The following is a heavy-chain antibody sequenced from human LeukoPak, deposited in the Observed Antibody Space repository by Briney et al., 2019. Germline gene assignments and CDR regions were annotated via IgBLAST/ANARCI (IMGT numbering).Heavy chain of an antibody. D-gene: IGHD1-26*01. V-gene: IGHV3-30-3*01. Sequence: GGSLRLSCAASGFTLSSYAMHWVRQAPGKGLEWVAVISYDGSNKYYADSVKGRFTISRDNSKNTLYLQMNSLRAEDTAVYYCASGSTHFDYWGQGTLVTVSS. J-gene: IGHJ4*02. CDR1: GFTLSSYA. CDR3: ASGSTHFDY. CDR2: ISYDGSNK.